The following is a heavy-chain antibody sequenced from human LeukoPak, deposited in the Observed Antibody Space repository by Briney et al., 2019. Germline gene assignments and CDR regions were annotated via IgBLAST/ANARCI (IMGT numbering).Heavy chain of an antibody. CDR3: ATPLSVVVPAANDAFDI. V-gene: IGHV1-69*05. J-gene: IGHJ3*02. CDR2: IIPIFGTA. Sequence: SVKVSCKASGGTFSSYAISWVRQAPGQGLEWMGWIIPIFGTANYAQKFQGRVTITTDESTSTAYMELSSLRSEDTAVYYCATPLSVVVPAANDAFDIWGQGTMVTVSS. D-gene: IGHD2-2*01. CDR1: GGTFSSYA.